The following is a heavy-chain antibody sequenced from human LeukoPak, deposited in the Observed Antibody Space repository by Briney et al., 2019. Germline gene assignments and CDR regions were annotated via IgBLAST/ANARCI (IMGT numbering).Heavy chain of an antibody. V-gene: IGHV4-4*07. Sequence: PSETLSLTCTVSGGSISSSYWSWIGQPAGKRLEWIGRVHTTGSTNYNPSFMSRVTMSIDTSKTQFSLKLTSVTAADTAVYYCARDPNSALWGQGILVTVSP. CDR3: ARDPNSAL. CDR2: VHTTGST. D-gene: IGHD4-23*01. J-gene: IGHJ4*02. CDR1: GGSISSSY.